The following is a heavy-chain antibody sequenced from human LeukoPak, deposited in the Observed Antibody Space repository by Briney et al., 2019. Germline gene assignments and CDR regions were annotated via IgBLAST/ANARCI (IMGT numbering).Heavy chain of an antibody. J-gene: IGHJ3*02. V-gene: IGHV3-21*01. CDR2: ISSSSSYM. CDR1: GFTFSSYS. CDR3: ARVKGGSYFKGAFDI. Sequence: PGGSLRLSCAASGFTFSSYSMNWVRQAPGKGLEWVSSISSSSSYMYYADSVKGRFTISRDNAKNSLYLQMNSLRAEDTAVYYCARVKGGSYFKGAFDIWGQGTMVTVSS. D-gene: IGHD1-26*01.